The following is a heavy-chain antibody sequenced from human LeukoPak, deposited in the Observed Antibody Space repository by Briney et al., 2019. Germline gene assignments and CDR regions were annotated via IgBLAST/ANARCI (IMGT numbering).Heavy chain of an antibody. V-gene: IGHV4-61*02. CDR3: ARESERWFGELLTFDS. D-gene: IGHD3-10*01. CDR1: GGSISSGSYY. CDR2: IYTSGST. Sequence: SETLSLTCTVSGGSISSGSYYWNWIRQPAGKGLEWIGRIYTSGSTNYNPSLKSRVTISVDTSKNQFSLELSSVTAADTAVYYCARESERWFGELLTFDSWGQGTLVTVSS. J-gene: IGHJ4*02.